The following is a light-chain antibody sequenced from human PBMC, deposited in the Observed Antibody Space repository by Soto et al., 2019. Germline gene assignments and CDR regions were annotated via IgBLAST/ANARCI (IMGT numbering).Light chain of an antibody. V-gene: IGLV2-11*01. CDR1: SSGYNF. J-gene: IGLJ1*01. CDR2: DVS. CDR3: CSYVGSYTFV. Sequence: QSVLTQPRSVSGSPGQSVTISCTGISSGYNFVSWYQQHPGKAPKVLIYDVSKRPSGVPDRFSGSKSGNTASLTISGLQAEDEADYYCCSYVGSYTFVFGIGTKLTVL.